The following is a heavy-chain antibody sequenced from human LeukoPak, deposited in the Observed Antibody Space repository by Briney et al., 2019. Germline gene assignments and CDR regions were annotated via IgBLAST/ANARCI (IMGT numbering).Heavy chain of an antibody. D-gene: IGHD1-26*01. Sequence: PGGSLRLSCEASGFTFSSYAMNWVRQAPGKGLEWVSGISGSGAATYYADSVKGRLTISRDNSKNTLYLQMNSLRAEDTAVYHCAKSVLQGGSYHWYFDLWGRGTLVTVSS. CDR1: GFTFSSYA. CDR2: ISGSGAAT. J-gene: IGHJ2*01. CDR3: AKSVLQGGSYHWYFDL. V-gene: IGHV3-23*01.